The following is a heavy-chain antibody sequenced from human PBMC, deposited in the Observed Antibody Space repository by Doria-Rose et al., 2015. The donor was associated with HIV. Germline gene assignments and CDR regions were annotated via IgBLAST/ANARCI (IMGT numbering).Heavy chain of an antibody. CDR1: GASVSSRGYY. Sequence: QVPLQESGPGLVKPSETLSLTCSVSGASVSSRGYYWNWIRQVPGKGLESLGYTYYTGTSDYSPSLKSRLNMAVDTSKNQFSLKLSFVTVADTAVYYCARMGSYRELDYWGQGARGIGSA. J-gene: IGHJ4*02. D-gene: IGHD3-3*01. V-gene: IGHV4-31*03. CDR3: ARMGSYRELDY. CDR2: TYYTGTS.